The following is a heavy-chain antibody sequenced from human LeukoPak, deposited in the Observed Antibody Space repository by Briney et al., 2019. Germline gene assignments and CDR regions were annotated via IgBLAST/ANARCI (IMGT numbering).Heavy chain of an antibody. CDR3: ASPNCSGGSCYSEAFDI. V-gene: IGHV4-59*08. J-gene: IGHJ3*02. D-gene: IGHD2-15*01. CDR1: GGSISSYY. Sequence: PSETLSLTCTVSGGSISSYYWSWIRQPPGKGLEWIGSIYHSGSTYYSPSLKSRATISVDTSKNQFSLKLSSVTAADTAVYYCASPNCSGGSCYSEAFDIWGQGTMVTVSS. CDR2: IYHSGST.